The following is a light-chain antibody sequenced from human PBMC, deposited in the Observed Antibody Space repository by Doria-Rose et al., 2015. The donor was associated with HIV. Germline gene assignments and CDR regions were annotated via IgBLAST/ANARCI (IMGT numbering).Light chain of an antibody. CDR2: DGS. J-gene: IGKJ1*01. V-gene: IGKV3-20*01. Sequence: TQSPGTLSLSPGERATLSCRASHSFSSTYLAWYQQIPGQAPSLLIYDGSTRATGIPDRFSASESGTDFTLTINRLEPEDFALYYCHQYSTSWPFGQGPK. CDR1: HSFSSTY. CDR3: HQYSTSWP.